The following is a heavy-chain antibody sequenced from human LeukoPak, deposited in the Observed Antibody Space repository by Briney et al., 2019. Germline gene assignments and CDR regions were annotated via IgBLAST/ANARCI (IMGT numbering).Heavy chain of an antibody. CDR2: INHRGDT. Sequence: SETLSLTCAVYGGSFSRYYWSWIRQSPGKGLEWIAEINHRGDTNYNPSVKSRVTISVDTSKNQFSLKVTSLTAADTAVYFCARGPTISETGYFDYWGQGTLATVSS. V-gene: IGHV4-34*01. J-gene: IGHJ4*03. D-gene: IGHD1-1*01. CDR1: GGSFSRYY. CDR3: ARGPTISETGYFDY.